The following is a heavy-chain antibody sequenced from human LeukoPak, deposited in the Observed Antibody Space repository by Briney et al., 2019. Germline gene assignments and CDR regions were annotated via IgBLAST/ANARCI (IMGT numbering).Heavy chain of an antibody. Sequence: GGSLKISCRGPGYSFTTYWIGWVRQMPGKGLEWMGIIYPGDSDTRYSPSFQGQVTMSADKSINTAYLQWSSLKASDTAMYYCARRQGCSSTSCPPDSWGQGTLVTVSS. J-gene: IGHJ4*02. D-gene: IGHD2-2*01. CDR1: GYSFTTYW. CDR3: ARRQGCSSTSCPPDS. V-gene: IGHV5-51*01. CDR2: IYPGDSDT.